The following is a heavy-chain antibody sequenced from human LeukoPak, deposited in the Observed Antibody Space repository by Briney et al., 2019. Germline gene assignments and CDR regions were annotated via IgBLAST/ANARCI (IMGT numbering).Heavy chain of an antibody. CDR1: GFTFSRYW. CDR3: TSDPRRLDY. CDR2: IKEDGSKK. J-gene: IGHJ4*02. V-gene: IGHV3-7*03. Sequence: GGSLRLSCAASGFTFSRYWMTWVRQAPGKGLEWVANIKEDGSKKNYVDSVKGRFTISRDNAKNSLYLQMNSLRVEDTAVYYCTSDPRRLDYLGQGTLVTVSS.